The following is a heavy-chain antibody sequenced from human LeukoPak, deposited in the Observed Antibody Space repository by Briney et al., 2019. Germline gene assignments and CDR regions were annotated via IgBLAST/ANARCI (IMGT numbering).Heavy chain of an antibody. Sequence: NPSETLSLTCTVSGGSISKNSYFWNWLRQPAGKGLEWIGYIYYSGSTNYNPSLKSRVTISVNTSKNQFSLKLSSVTAADTAVYSCATGYYYYYMDVWGKGTTVTVSS. CDR3: ATGYYYYYMDV. V-gene: IGHV4-61*10. CDR2: IYYSGST. J-gene: IGHJ6*03. CDR1: GGSISKNSYF.